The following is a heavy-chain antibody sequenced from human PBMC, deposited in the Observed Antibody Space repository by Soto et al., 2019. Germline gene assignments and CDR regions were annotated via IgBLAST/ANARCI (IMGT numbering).Heavy chain of an antibody. Sequence: SLKVSCKASGYSITSYDINWVRQATGQGLEWMGWMNPNSGNTGYAQKFQGRVTMTRNTSISTAYMELSSLRSEDTALYEFESVSLSYGFTMLVHWG. D-gene: IGHD5-18*01. CDR1: GYSITSYD. V-gene: IGHV1-8*01. J-gene: IGHJ1*01. CDR3: ESVSLSYGFTMLVH. CDR2: MNPNSGNT.